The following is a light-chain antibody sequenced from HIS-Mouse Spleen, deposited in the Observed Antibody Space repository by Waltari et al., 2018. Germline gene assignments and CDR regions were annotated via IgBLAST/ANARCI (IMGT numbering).Light chain of an antibody. J-gene: IGLJ3*02. V-gene: IGLV2-14*03. CDR3: SSYTSSSTRV. CDR2: DVS. Sequence: QSALTQPASVSGSPGPSITIPCTGTSRDVGGYNYVSWYQQHPGKAPKLMIYDVSNRPSGVSNRFSGSKSGNTASLTISGLQAEDEADYYCSSYTSSSTRVFGGGTKLTVL. CDR1: SRDVGGYNY.